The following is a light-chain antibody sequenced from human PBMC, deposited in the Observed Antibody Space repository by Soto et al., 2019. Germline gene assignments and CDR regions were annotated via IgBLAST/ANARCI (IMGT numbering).Light chain of an antibody. CDR1: SSDVGGYNY. Sequence: QSALTQPRSVSGSPGQSVTISCTGTSSDVGGYNYVSWYQQHPGKAPKLMIYDVSKRPSGVPDRFSGSKSGNTASLTISGLQAEDEADYYCCSYAGSYTVVFGGWPQLTV. V-gene: IGLV2-11*01. CDR2: DVS. CDR3: CSYAGSYTVV. J-gene: IGLJ2*01.